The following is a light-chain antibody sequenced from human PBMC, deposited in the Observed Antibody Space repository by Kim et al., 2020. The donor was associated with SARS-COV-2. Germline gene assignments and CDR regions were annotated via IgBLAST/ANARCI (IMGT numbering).Light chain of an antibody. CDR3: QQYDNPPYT. CDR2: DAS. V-gene: IGKV1-33*01. Sequence: DIQMTQSPSSLSASVGDRVTITCQASQDISNYLNWYQQKPGKAPKLLIYDASNLETGVPSRFSGSGSGTDFTFTISSLQPEDIATYYCQQYDNPPYTFDQRTKLEI. J-gene: IGKJ2*01. CDR1: QDISNY.